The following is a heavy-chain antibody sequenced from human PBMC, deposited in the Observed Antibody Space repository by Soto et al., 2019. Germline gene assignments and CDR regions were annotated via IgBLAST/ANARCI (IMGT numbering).Heavy chain of an antibody. CDR2: INHSGST. J-gene: IGHJ3*02. V-gene: IGHV4-34*01. D-gene: IGHD5-12*01. Sequence: SETLSLTCAVYGGSFSGYYWNWIRQPPGKGLEWIGEINHSGSTKYNPSLKSRATMSLDTSKNQFSLKLTSVIAADSAVYYCAKDKPGGYSSNDAYDIWGQGTMDTVSS. CDR3: AKDKPGGYSSNDAYDI. CDR1: GGSFSGYY.